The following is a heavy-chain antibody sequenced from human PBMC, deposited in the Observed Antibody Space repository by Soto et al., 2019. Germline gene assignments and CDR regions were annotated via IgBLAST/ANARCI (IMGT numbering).Heavy chain of an antibody. Sequence: SETLSLTCTVSGGSISSYYWSWIRQPPGKGLEWIGYIYYSGSTNYNPSLKSRVTISVDTSKNQFSLKMSSVTAADTAVYYCARDNGYSYGYTLDHWGQGTLVTVSS. J-gene: IGHJ4*02. V-gene: IGHV4-59*01. CDR2: IYYSGST. D-gene: IGHD5-18*01. CDR3: ARDNGYSYGYTLDH. CDR1: GGSISSYY.